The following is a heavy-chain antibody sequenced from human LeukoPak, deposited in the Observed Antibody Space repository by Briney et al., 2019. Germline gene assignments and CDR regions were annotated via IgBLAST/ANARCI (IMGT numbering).Heavy chain of an antibody. D-gene: IGHD5-24*01. Sequence: SETLSLTCTVSGYSISSGYYWGWIRQPPGEGLEWIGSIYYSGSTYCNPSLKSRVTISVDTSKNQFSLKLSSVTAADTAVYYCARRVRDGYNFGFVGVANWFDPWGQGTLVTVSS. CDR3: ARRVRDGYNFGFVGVANWFDP. J-gene: IGHJ5*02. CDR2: IYYSGST. V-gene: IGHV4-38-2*02. CDR1: GYSISSGYY.